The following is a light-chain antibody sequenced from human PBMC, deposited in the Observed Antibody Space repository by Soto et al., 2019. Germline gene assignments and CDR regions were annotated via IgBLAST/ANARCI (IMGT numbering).Light chain of an antibody. Sequence: QSVLTQPPSASGSPGQSVTISCTGTRSDVGGYNYVSWYQQPPGKAPKLMIYEVNQRPSGVPDRFSGSKSGNTASLTVSGIQSEDEADYYCSSYAGSNNYVFGTGTKVTVL. CDR1: RSDVGGYNY. CDR2: EVN. V-gene: IGLV2-8*01. J-gene: IGLJ1*01. CDR3: SSYAGSNNYV.